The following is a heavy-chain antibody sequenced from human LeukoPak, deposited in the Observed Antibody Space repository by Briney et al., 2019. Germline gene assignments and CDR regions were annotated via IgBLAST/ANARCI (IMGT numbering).Heavy chain of an antibody. Sequence: GGSLRLSCAASGFTFSSYAVHWVRQAPGQGLEWVAFISYDGSNKYYADSVKGRFTISRDNSKNTLYLQMNSLRDEDTAAYYCARSRPYCSSTSCYFGAFDIWGQGTMVTVSS. D-gene: IGHD2-2*01. J-gene: IGHJ3*02. CDR1: GFTFSSYA. CDR2: ISYDGSNK. V-gene: IGHV3-30-3*01. CDR3: ARSRPYCSSTSCYFGAFDI.